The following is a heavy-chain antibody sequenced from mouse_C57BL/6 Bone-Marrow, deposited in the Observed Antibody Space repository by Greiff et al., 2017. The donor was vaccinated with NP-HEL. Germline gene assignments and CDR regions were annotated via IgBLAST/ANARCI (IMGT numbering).Heavy chain of an antibody. CDR3: ASHYYGSSPCDY. D-gene: IGHD1-1*01. CDR2: ISSGSSTI. J-gene: IGHJ2*01. CDR1: GFTFSDYG. Sequence: EVQGVESGGGLVKPGGSLKLSCAASGFTFSDYGMHWVRQAPEQGLEWVAYISSGSSTIYYADTVKGRFTISRDNAKNTLFLQRTSMRSEDTAMYYCASHYYGSSPCDYWGQGTTLTVSS. V-gene: IGHV5-17*01.